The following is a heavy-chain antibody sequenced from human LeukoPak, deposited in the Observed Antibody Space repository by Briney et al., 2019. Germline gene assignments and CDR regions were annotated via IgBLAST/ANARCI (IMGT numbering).Heavy chain of an antibody. CDR3: ARDHRTYYYDSSGYRKPSGNDY. J-gene: IGHJ4*02. Sequence: ASVKVSCKASGYTFTGYYMHWVRQAPGQGLEWMGRINPNSGGTNYAQKFQGRVTMTGDTSISTAYMELSRLRSDDTAVYYCARDHRTYYYDSSGYRKPSGNDYWGQGTLVTVSS. V-gene: IGHV1-2*06. D-gene: IGHD3-22*01. CDR1: GYTFTGYY. CDR2: INPNSGGT.